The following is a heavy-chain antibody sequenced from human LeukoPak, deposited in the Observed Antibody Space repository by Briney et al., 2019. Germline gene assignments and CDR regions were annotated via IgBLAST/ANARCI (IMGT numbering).Heavy chain of an antibody. CDR1: GFTFDDYA. Sequence: GRSLRLSCAASGFTFDDYAMHWVRQAPGKGLERVSGISWNSGSIGYADSVKGRFTISRDNAKNSLYLQMNSLRAEDTALYYCAKDRDYGGNDAFDIWGQGTMVTVSS. D-gene: IGHD4-23*01. CDR2: ISWNSGSI. CDR3: AKDRDYGGNDAFDI. V-gene: IGHV3-9*01. J-gene: IGHJ3*02.